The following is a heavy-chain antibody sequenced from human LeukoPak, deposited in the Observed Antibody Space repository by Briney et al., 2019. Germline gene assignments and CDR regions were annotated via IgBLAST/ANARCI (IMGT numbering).Heavy chain of an antibody. D-gene: IGHD2-15*01. Sequence: GGTPRLSCADSVVTSTKGWMSSGPEAPGKGLGWGGHIKSKTIDGTTDYAATVKGRFSISRDDSRTTVYLQMNSLKTEDTAVYFCTTEGGDLHSNPFDYWGQGTLVTVSS. CDR2: IKSKTIDGTT. V-gene: IGHV3-15*01. CDR1: VVTSTKGW. J-gene: IGHJ4*02. CDR3: TTEGGDLHSNPFDY.